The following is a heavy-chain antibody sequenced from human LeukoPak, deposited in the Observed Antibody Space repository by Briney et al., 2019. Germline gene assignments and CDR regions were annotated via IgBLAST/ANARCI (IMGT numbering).Heavy chain of an antibody. D-gene: IGHD6-13*01. CDR2: ISSSSYI. CDR1: GFTFSSYS. Sequence: GGSLRLSCAASGFTFSSYSMNWVRQAPGKGLEWVSSISSSSYIYYADSVKGRFTISRDNAKNSLYLQMNSLRAEDTAVYYCARDAGIAAAGTFPFDYWGQGTLVTVSS. CDR3: ARDAGIAAAGTFPFDY. J-gene: IGHJ4*02. V-gene: IGHV3-21*01.